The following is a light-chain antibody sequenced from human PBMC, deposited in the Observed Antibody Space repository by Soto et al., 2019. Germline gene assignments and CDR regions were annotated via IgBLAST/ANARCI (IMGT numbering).Light chain of an antibody. CDR1: SSDIGGYDF. Sequence: QSALTQPPSASGSPGQSVTISCTGSSSDIGGYDFVSWYQQHPGKVPKLLIYEVTKRPSGVPDRFSGSKSGTSASLAISGLQSEDEAAYYCASWDDSLDGWLFGGGTKVTVL. J-gene: IGLJ3*02. CDR2: EVT. CDR3: ASWDDSLDGWL. V-gene: IGLV2-8*01.